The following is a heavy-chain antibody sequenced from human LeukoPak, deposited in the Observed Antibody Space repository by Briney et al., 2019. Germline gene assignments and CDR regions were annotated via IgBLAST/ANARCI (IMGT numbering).Heavy chain of an antibody. J-gene: IGHJ4*02. CDR3: ARAYRGNDY. D-gene: IGHD1-26*01. CDR1: GYTFTSYD. CDR2: MNPNSGNT. Sequence: ASVTVSCKASGYTFTSYDINWVRPAAGQGLEWMGWMNPNSGNTGYAQKFQGRVTMTRNTSISTAYMELSRLRSEDTAVYYCARAYRGNDYWGQGTLVTVSS. V-gene: IGHV1-8*01.